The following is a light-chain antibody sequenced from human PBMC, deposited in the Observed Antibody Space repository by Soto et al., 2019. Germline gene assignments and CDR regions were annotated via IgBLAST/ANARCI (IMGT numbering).Light chain of an antibody. J-gene: IGKJ5*01. V-gene: IGKV3-20*01. Sequence: PGERATLSCRASQSLITRYLAWYQQKPGQAPRLLIYGASSRATGIPDRFSGSGSGTDFTLTISRLEPEDFALYSCQQYGTSPTFGQGTRLEIK. CDR3: QQYGTSPT. CDR1: QSLITRY. CDR2: GAS.